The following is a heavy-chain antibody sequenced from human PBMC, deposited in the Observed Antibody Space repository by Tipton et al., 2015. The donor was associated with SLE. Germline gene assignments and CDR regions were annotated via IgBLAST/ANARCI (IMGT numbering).Heavy chain of an antibody. CDR1: GFTFRSCW. V-gene: IGHV3-74*01. CDR3: VRAVAAAGSY. Sequence: SLRLSCAASGFTFRSCWMHWIRQGPGKGLVWVARSSEDGTITSYEDSVKGRFTISRDNAKNSLYLQMNSLRVEDTAVYYCVRAVAAAGSYWGQGTLVTVSS. CDR2: SSEDGTIT. D-gene: IGHD6-13*01. J-gene: IGHJ4*02.